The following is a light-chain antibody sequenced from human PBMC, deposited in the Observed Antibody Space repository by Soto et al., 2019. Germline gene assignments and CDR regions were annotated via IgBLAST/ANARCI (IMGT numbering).Light chain of an antibody. Sequence: EIVLTQSPATLSLSPGERATLSCRASQSVSSALIWYQQKPGQTPRLLIYDASNTATGTPARFSGSGSGTEFSLTISSLEPEDFAVYYCQQRGNWPITFGQGTRLELK. CDR3: QQRGNWPIT. V-gene: IGKV3-11*01. CDR2: DAS. CDR1: QSVSSA. J-gene: IGKJ5*01.